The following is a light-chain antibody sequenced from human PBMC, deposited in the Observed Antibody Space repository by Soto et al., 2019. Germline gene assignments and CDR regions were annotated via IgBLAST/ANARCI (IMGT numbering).Light chain of an antibody. V-gene: IGKV3-20*01. CDR1: QSVSSSY. Sequence: EIVLTQSPGPLSLSPGERATLSCRARQSVSSSYLAWYQQRPGQAPRLLIYGASIRATGIPDRFSGSGSGTDFTLTISRLEPEDFAVYFCQQHGSSPWTFGQGTKVEIK. CDR3: QQHGSSPWT. CDR2: GAS. J-gene: IGKJ1*01.